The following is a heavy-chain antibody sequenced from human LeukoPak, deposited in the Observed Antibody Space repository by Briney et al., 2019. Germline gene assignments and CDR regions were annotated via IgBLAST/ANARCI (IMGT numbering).Heavy chain of an antibody. Sequence: PSGTLSLTCAVSGASISSGPWWSWVRQPPGKGLEWIGDISHSGSTNYNPSLKSRVTISIDKSTNQFSLKLTSVTAADTAVYYCARTYASGSSYGWGQGTLVTVSS. V-gene: IGHV4-4*02. CDR3: ARTYASGSSYG. J-gene: IGHJ4*02. CDR1: GASISSGPW. CDR2: ISHSGST. D-gene: IGHD3-10*01.